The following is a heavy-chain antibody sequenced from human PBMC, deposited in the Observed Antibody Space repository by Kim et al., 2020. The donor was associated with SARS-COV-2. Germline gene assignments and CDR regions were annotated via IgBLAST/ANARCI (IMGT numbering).Heavy chain of an antibody. J-gene: IGHJ3*02. CDR3: ARGSWYYYDSSTRDAGLFDI. CDR1: GGSFSGYY. Sequence: SETLSLTCAVYGGSFSGYYWSWIRQPPGKGLEWIGEINHSGSTNYNPSLKSRVTISVDTSKNQFSLKLSSVTAADTAVYYCARGSWYYYDSSTRDAGLFDIWGQGTMVTVSS. CDR2: INHSGST. D-gene: IGHD3-22*01. V-gene: IGHV4-34*01.